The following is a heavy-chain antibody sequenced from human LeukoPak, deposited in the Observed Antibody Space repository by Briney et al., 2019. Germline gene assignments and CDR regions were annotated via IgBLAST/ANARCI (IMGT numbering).Heavy chain of an antibody. CDR2: IYYSGST. Sequence: SETLSLTCTVSGGSISSGGYYWSWIRQHPGKGLEWIGYIYYSGSTYYNPSLKSRVTISVDTSKNQFSLKLSSVTAADTAVYYSARAPYYYDSSGYYYHFDYWGQGTLVTVSS. CDR3: ARAPYYYDSSGYYYHFDY. D-gene: IGHD3-22*01. J-gene: IGHJ4*02. V-gene: IGHV4-31*03. CDR1: GGSISSGGYY.